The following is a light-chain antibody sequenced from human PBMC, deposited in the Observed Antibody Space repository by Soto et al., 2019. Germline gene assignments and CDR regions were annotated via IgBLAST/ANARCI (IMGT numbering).Light chain of an antibody. CDR2: GAS. J-gene: IGKJ1*01. CDR3: QQLNSYPRT. Sequence: IQLTQSPSSLSASVGDRVTITCRASQAISSYLAWYQQKPGRAPNLLIYGASTLQSGVPSRFSGSGSGTDFTLTISSLQPEDFSTYYCQQLNSYPRTFGQGTKGEIK. CDR1: QAISSY. V-gene: IGKV1-9*01.